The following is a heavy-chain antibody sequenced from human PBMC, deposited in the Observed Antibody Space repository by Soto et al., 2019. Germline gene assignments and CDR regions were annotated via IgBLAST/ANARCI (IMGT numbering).Heavy chain of an antibody. J-gene: IGHJ4*02. D-gene: IGHD2-8*01. CDR2: IRASGTST. V-gene: IGHV3-23*01. CDR3: AKEWSDARTREKCGLVDS. Sequence: PGGSLRLSCAASGFTFSSYAMAWVRQAPGKGLEWVSTIRASGTSTYYADSVEGRFSISRDNSKNTLYLQMNSLRAEDTAVYYCAKEWSDARTREKCGLVDSRGQGALVPVSS. CDR1: GFTFSSYA.